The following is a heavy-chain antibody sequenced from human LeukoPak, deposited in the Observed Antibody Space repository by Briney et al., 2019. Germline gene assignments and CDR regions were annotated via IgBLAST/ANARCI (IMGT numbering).Heavy chain of an antibody. D-gene: IGHD3-9*01. Sequence: GRSLRLSCAASGFTFDDYAMHWVRQAPGKGLEWVSSISWNSGSIGYADSVKGRFTISRDNAKNTLYLQMNTLRVEDTAVYYCARDPGDILTGYDYWGQGTLVTVSS. CDR2: ISWNSGSI. CDR1: GFTFDDYA. J-gene: IGHJ4*02. V-gene: IGHV3-9*01. CDR3: ARDPGDILTGYDY.